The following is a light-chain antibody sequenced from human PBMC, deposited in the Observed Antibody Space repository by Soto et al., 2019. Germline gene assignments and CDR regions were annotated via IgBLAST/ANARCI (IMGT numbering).Light chain of an antibody. CDR2: GAS. J-gene: IGKJ1*01. CDR1: QNINNY. Sequence: IQMTQSPSSLSASVGDRVTITCQASQNINNYVNWYQQKPGRAPKVLIYGASNLQSGVPPRFSGSGSGTDFTLAISSLQPEDSATYYCLQDINYPWTFGQGTKVDIK. CDR3: LQDINYPWT. V-gene: IGKV1-6*01.